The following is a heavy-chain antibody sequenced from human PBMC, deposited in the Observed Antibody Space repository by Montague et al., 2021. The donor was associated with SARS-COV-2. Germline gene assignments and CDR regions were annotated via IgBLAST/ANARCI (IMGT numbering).Heavy chain of an antibody. D-gene: IGHD6-13*01. CDR3: ARRLVAAAGSPFDP. Sequence: PALVKPTQTLTLTCTFSGFSLSTSGMCVSWIRQPPGKALEWLARIDWDDDKYYSTSLKTRLTISKDTSKNQVVLKMTNMDPVDTATYYNARRLVAAAGSPFDPWGQGTLVTVSS. CDR1: GFSLSTSGMC. J-gene: IGHJ5*02. V-gene: IGHV2-70*11. CDR2: IDWDDDK.